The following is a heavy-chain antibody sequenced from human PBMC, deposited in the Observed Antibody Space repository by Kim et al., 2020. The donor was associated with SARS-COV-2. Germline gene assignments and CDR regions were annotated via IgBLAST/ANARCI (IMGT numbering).Heavy chain of an antibody. CDR1: GYSISSGYY. D-gene: IGHD3-10*01. Sequence: SETLSLTCTVSGYSISSGYYWGWIRQPPGKGLEWIGSIYHSGSTYYNPSLKSRVTISVDTSKNQFSLKLSSVTAADTAVYYCARVGGTPGSGSYSHHPITNWFDPWGQGTLVTVSS. J-gene: IGHJ5*02. V-gene: IGHV4-38-2*02. CDR2: IYHSGST. CDR3: ARVGGTPGSGSYSHHPITNWFDP.